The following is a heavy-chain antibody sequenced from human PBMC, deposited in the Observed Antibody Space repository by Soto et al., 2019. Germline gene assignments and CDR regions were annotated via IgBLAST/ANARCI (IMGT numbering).Heavy chain of an antibody. CDR1: GYTFTSYY. V-gene: IGHV1-46*03. CDR3: ARDRCSGGSCYPTYNWFDP. Sequence: QVQLVQSGAEVKKPGASVKVSCKASGYTFTSYYMHWVRQAPGQGLEWMGIINPSGGSTSYAQKFQGRVTMTRDTSTSTVYMELSILRSEDTAVYYCARDRCSGGSCYPTYNWFDPWGQGTLVTVSS. J-gene: IGHJ5*02. CDR2: INPSGGST. D-gene: IGHD2-15*01.